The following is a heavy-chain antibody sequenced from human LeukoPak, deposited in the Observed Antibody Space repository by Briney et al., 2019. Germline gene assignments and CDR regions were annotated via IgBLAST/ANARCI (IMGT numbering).Heavy chain of an antibody. D-gene: IGHD2-21*01. V-gene: IGHV3-49*04. CDR1: GFTFSSYS. J-gene: IGHJ4*02. CDR3: TRDRGYCGGDCYSFGY. Sequence: GGSLRLSCAASGFTFSSYSMNWVRQAPGKGLEWVGFIRSKAYGGTTEYAASVKGRFTISRDDSKSIAHLQMSSLKTEDTAVYYCTRDRGYCGGDCYSFGYWGQGTLVTVSS. CDR2: IRSKAYGGTT.